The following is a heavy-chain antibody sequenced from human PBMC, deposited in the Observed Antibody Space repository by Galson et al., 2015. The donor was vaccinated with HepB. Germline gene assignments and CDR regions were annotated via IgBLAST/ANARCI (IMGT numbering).Heavy chain of an antibody. CDR2: INPSRGST. CDR1: GYTFTSYF. J-gene: IGHJ4*02. Sequence: SVKVSCKASGYTFTSYFMHWVRLAPGQGLEWMGIINPSRGSTSYAQKFQGRVTMTRDTSTSTAYMELSRLRSEDTAVYFCARAPYDYLYYLDYWGQGTLVTVSS. CDR3: ARAPYDYLYYLDY. V-gene: IGHV1-46*01. D-gene: IGHD5-12*01.